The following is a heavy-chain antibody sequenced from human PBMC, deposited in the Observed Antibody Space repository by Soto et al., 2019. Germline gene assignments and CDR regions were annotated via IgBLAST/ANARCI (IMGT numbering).Heavy chain of an antibody. CDR3: AGSSAARYYSYYGMDV. Sequence: PSQTLSLTCAISGDSVSSNSAAWNWIRQSPSRGLEWLGRTYYRSKWYNDYAVSVKSRITINPDTSKNQFSLQLNSVTPEDTAVYYCAGSSAARYYSYYGMDVWGQGTTVTVS. D-gene: IGHD6-6*01. CDR1: GDSVSSNSAA. V-gene: IGHV6-1*01. CDR2: TYYRSKWYN. J-gene: IGHJ6*01.